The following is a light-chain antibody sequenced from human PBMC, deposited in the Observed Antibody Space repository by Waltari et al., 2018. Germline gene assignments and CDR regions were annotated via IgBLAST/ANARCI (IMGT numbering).Light chain of an antibody. CDR1: SPNIGNTY. CDR3: ATWDDSLRMV. CDR2: SNN. Sequence: QAVLSQPPSASGTPGQRATTVCSGSSPNIGNTYVYCYQQLPGPAPKLLIYSNNPRPSGVPYRFSGSKSGTSASLAINGLRSEDEADYYCATWDDSLRMVFGGGTELTVL. V-gene: IGLV1-47*01. J-gene: IGLJ3*02.